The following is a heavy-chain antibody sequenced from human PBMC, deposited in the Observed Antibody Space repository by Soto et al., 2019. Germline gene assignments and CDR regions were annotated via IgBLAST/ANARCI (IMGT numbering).Heavy chain of an antibody. V-gene: IGHV3-30*03. Sequence: QVQRVQSGGGVVQPGRSLRLSCAASGFTFSSYVTHWVRQAPGKGLEWVAVISHDGNNKYYADSVKGRFTIFRDNSKNTMHLHMHTQKSNITALYYFATGGPDRTSTTCSLLFASDIWGQGTMVTVSS. J-gene: IGHJ3*02. CDR1: GFTFSSYV. CDR3: ATGGPDRTSTTCSLLFASDI. D-gene: IGHD2-2*01. CDR2: ISHDGNNK.